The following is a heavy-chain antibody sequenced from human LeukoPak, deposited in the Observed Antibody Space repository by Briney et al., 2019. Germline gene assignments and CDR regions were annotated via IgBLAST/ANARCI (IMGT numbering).Heavy chain of an antibody. D-gene: IGHD1-1*01. CDR1: GYSISSGYY. V-gene: IGHV4-38-2*01. CDR3: ARSKLEIRSTNWFDP. Sequence: SETLSLTCAVSGYSISSGYYWGWIRQPPGKGLEWIGSIYHSGSTYYNPSLKSRVTISVDTSKNQFSLKLSSVTAADTAVYYCARSKLEIRSTNWFDPWGQGTMVTVSS. CDR2: IYHSGST. J-gene: IGHJ5*02.